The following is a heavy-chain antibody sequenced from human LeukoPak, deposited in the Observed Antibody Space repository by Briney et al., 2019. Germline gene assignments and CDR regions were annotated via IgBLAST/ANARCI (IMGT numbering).Heavy chain of an antibody. Sequence: GASVKVSCKASGYRFTGYYMHCVRQAPGQGLEWMGWIKPNHGDTNYAQKFQDRVSMTRDTSISTAYMHLSRLRSADTAVYYCARSPHILTGENFDYWGQGTLLTVSS. CDR2: IKPNHGDT. D-gene: IGHD3-9*01. V-gene: IGHV1-2*02. CDR3: ARSPHILTGENFDY. J-gene: IGHJ4*02. CDR1: GYRFTGYY.